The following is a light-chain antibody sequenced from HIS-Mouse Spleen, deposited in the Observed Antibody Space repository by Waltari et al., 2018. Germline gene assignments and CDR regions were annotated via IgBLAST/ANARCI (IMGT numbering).Light chain of an antibody. CDR3: QQYGSSPPVT. CDR1: QSVSSSY. CDR2: GAS. Sequence: EIVFTQSPGTLSLSPGERATLSCRASQSVSSSYLAWYQQKPGQAPRLLIYGASSRATGIPDRFSGSGSGTDFTLTISRLEPEDFAVYYCQQYGSSPPVTFGPGTKVDIK. V-gene: IGKV3-20*01. J-gene: IGKJ3*01.